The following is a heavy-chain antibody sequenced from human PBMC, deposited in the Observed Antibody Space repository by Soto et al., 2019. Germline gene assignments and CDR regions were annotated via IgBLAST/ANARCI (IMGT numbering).Heavy chain of an antibody. Sequence: QVQLVQSGAEVKKPGASVKVSCKASGYTFTGYYIHWVRQAPGHGLEWMGWINPNSGGTNYAQKFQGWVTMPRDTSISTAYMELSRLRSDDTALYYCARVLEGDGSDFDYWGQGTLVTVSS. J-gene: IGHJ4*02. D-gene: IGHD5-12*01. V-gene: IGHV1-2*04. CDR3: ARVLEGDGSDFDY. CDR1: GYTFTGYY. CDR2: INPNSGGT.